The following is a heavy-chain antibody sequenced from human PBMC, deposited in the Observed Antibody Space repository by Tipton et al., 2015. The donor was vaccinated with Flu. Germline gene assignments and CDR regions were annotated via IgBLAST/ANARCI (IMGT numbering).Heavy chain of an antibody. D-gene: IGHD3-22*01. V-gene: IGHV3-53*01. CDR2: IYSGGST. Sequence: SLRLSCAASGFTVSSNYMSWVRQAPGKGLEWVSVIYSGGSTYYADSVKGRFTISRDNSKNTLYLQMNSLRAEDTAVYYCARTTYDSDAFDIWGQGTMVPVSS. J-gene: IGHJ3*02. CDR1: GFTVSSNY. CDR3: ARTTYDSDAFDI.